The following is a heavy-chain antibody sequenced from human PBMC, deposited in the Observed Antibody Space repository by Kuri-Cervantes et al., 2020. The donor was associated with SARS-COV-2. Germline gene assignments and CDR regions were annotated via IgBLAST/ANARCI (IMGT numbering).Heavy chain of an antibody. V-gene: IGHV3-53*01. CDR3: ARRESWKGDFDI. J-gene: IGHJ3*02. D-gene: IGHD1-1*01. CDR2: IYSGGGT. Sequence: GESLKISCAASGFTVSSNYMSWVRQAPGKGLEWVSVIYSGGGTYYADSVKGRFTISRDYYKNTLYLQMNSLRAEDTAVYYCARRESWKGDFDIWGQGTMVTVSS. CDR1: GFTVSSNY.